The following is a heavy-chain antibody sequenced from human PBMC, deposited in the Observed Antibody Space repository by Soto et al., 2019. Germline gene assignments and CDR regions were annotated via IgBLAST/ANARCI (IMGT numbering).Heavy chain of an antibody. CDR2: ISYDGSNK. V-gene: IGHV3-33*05. J-gene: IGHJ6*02. CDR1: GFTFSSNG. D-gene: IGHD2-15*01. Sequence: GGSLRLSCAASGFTFSSNGIHWVRQAPGKGLEWVAVISYDGSNKYYADSVKGRFTISRDNSKNTLYLQMNSLRAEDTAVYYCARGGAQYCRGGRCYSAYYGMDVWGQGTTVTVSS. CDR3: ARGGAQYCRGGRCYSAYYGMDV.